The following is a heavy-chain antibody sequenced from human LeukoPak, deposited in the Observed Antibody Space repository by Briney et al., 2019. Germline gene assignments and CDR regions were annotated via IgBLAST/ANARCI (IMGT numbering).Heavy chain of an antibody. J-gene: IGHJ4*02. CDR1: GLTFSSYA. CDR2: IYSGDTT. Sequence: PGGSLRLSCAASGLTFSSYAMSWVRQAPGKGLEWVSVIYSGDTTFYADSVRGKFTISRDNSKNTLYLQMNSLRAEDTAVYYCASILRSSSGYYFDYWGQGTLVTVSS. D-gene: IGHD3-10*01. V-gene: IGHV3-66*01. CDR3: ASILRSSSGYYFDY.